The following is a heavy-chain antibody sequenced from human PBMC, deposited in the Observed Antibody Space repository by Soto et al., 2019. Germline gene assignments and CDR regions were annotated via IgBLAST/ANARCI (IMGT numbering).Heavy chain of an antibody. D-gene: IGHD1-1*01. V-gene: IGHV1-69*02. CDR2: IIPILGIA. J-gene: IGHJ4*02. CDR3: ARLPTGTINFDY. CDR1: GGTFSSYT. Sequence: KVSCKASGGTFSSYTISWVRQAPGQGLEWMGRIIPILGIANYAQKFQGRVTITADKSTSTAYMELSSLRSEDTAVYYCARLPTGTINFDYWGQGTLVTVSS.